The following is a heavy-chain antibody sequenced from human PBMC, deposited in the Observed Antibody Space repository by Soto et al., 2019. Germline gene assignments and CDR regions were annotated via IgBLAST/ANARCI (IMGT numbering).Heavy chain of an antibody. V-gene: IGHV1-18*01. CDR3: ARGGGWFGDFYQCNWFDP. D-gene: IGHD3-10*01. J-gene: IGHJ5*02. Sequence: ASVKVSCKASGYTFTNYGISWVRQAPGQGLEWMGWINVYNGNTKYAQKVQGRVTMTTDTSTSTAYMELRSLRSDDTAVYYYARGGGWFGDFYQCNWFDPWGQRTLVTVSS. CDR1: GYTFTNYG. CDR2: INVYNGNT.